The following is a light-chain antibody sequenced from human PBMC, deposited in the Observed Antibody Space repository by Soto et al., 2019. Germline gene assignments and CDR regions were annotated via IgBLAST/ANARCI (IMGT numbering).Light chain of an antibody. J-gene: IGLJ1*01. CDR2: EVS. CDR1: SSDVGGYNY. V-gene: IGLV2-14*01. CDR3: SSYTSSSTTLYV. Sequence: QSVLTQPASVSGSPGQSITISCTGTSSDVGGYNYVSWYQQHPGKAPKLMIYEVSNRPSGVSNRFSGSKSGNTASLTISGLQAEHEADYYCSSYTSSSTTLYVFGTGTKVTVL.